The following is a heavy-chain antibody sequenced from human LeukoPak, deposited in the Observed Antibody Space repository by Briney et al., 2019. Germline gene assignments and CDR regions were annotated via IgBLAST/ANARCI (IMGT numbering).Heavy chain of an antibody. Sequence: GGSLTLSCAASGLSFSNYAMHWVRQAPGKGLDWVSVISYDGNTKYYADSVKGRFTISRDNSKNTLFLQMNSLRAEDTAVYYCASPGGYCSSATCYLFDYWGQGTLVTVSS. V-gene: IGHV3-30-3*01. CDR3: ASPGGYCSSATCYLFDY. J-gene: IGHJ4*02. D-gene: IGHD2-2*01. CDR1: GLSFSNYA. CDR2: ISYDGNTK.